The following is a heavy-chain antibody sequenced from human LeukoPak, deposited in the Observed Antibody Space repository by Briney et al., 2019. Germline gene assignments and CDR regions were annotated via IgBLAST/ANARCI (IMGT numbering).Heavy chain of an antibody. V-gene: IGHV4-59*12. D-gene: IGHD3-10*01. Sequence: SETLSLTCTVSGGSISSYYWSWIRQPPGKGLEWIGYIYYSGSTNYNPSLKSRVTISVDTSKNQFSLKLSSVTAADTAVYYCARLNARKWFGELPFDYWGQGTLVTVSS. CDR2: IYYSGST. J-gene: IGHJ4*02. CDR3: ARLNARKWFGELPFDY. CDR1: GGSISSYY.